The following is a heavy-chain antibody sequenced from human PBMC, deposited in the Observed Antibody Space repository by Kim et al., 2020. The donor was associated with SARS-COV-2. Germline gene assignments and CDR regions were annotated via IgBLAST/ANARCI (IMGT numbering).Heavy chain of an antibody. CDR1: GFTFSSYW. D-gene: IGHD3-3*01. V-gene: IGHV3-7*03. Sequence: GGSLRLSCAASGFTFSSYWMSWVRQAPGKGLEWVANIKQDGSEKYYVDSVKGRFTISRDNAKNSLYLQMNSLRAEDTAVYYCARDRAYDFWSGYYNYWGQGTLVTVSS. CDR3: ARDRAYDFWSGYYNY. J-gene: IGHJ4*02. CDR2: IKQDGSEK.